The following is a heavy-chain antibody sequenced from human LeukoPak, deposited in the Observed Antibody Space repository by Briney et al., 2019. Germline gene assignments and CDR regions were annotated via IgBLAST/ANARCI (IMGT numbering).Heavy chain of an antibody. CDR1: GGSINSYY. CDR2: IYYSGRT. Sequence: SETLSLTCTVSGGSINSYYWSWIRQPPGKGLEWIGYIYYSGRTNYNPSLKSRVTISVDTSKNQFSLKLTSVTAADTAVYYCARSTAVAGNDAFDIWGRGTMVTVSS. D-gene: IGHD6-19*01. J-gene: IGHJ3*02. CDR3: ARSTAVAGNDAFDI. V-gene: IGHV4-59*01.